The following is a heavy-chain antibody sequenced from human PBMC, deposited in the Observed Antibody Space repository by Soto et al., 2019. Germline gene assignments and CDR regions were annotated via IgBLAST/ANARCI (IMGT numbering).Heavy chain of an antibody. Sequence: ASVKVSCKASGYTFTSYGISWVRQAPGQGLEWMGWISAYNGNTNYAQKLQGRVTMTTDTSTSTAYMELRSLRSDDTAVYYCARDPFPLIVVTVVGANWFDPWGQGTLVTVSS. V-gene: IGHV1-18*01. D-gene: IGHD1-26*01. CDR3: ARDPFPLIVVTVVGANWFDP. CDR2: ISAYNGNT. J-gene: IGHJ5*02. CDR1: GYTFTSYG.